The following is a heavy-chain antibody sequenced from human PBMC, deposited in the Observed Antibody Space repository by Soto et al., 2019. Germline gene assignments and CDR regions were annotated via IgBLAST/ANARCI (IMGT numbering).Heavy chain of an antibody. D-gene: IGHD2-8*01. CDR1: GFTFSDHW. J-gene: IGHJ4*02. Sequence: EVQLVESGGGLVQPGGSLRLSCAASGFTFSDHWMHWVRQAPGKGLVWVSYTKGDGTSTRYADSVKGRFTISSDSAKSTLYLQLSSLRAEDRAVYYCARNGIGSSYDYWGQGALVPVSS. CDR3: ARNGIGSSYDY. CDR2: TKGDGTST. V-gene: IGHV3-74*01.